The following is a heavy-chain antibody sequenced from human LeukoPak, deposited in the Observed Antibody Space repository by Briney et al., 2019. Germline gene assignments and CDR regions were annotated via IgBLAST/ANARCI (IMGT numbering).Heavy chain of an antibody. CDR2: ISDGGKTK. Sequence: GGSLRLSCAASGFTFRSSEMNWVRQAPGKGLGWVSYISDGGKTKYYADSVKGRFTISRDNAKNSLYLQMNSLRAEDTAVYYCARDYSGWSLDPWGQGTLVTVSS. V-gene: IGHV3-48*03. CDR3: ARDYSGWSLDP. CDR1: GFTFRSSE. D-gene: IGHD5-12*01. J-gene: IGHJ5*02.